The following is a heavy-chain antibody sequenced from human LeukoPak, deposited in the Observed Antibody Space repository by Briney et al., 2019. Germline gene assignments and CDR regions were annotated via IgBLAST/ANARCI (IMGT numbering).Heavy chain of an antibody. Sequence: SVKVSCKASGGTLSSYAISWVRQAPGQGLEWRGGIIPIFGTANYAQKFQGRVTITTDESTSTAYMELSSLRSEDTAVYYCARAVGYCSGGGCPIDYWGQGTLVTVSS. D-gene: IGHD2-15*01. J-gene: IGHJ4*02. CDR1: GGTLSSYA. V-gene: IGHV1-69*05. CDR3: ARAVGYCSGGGCPIDY. CDR2: IIPIFGTA.